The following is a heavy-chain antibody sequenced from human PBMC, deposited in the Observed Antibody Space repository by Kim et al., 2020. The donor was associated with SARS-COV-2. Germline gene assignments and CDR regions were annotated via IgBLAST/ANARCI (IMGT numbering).Heavy chain of an antibody. J-gene: IGHJ2*01. D-gene: IGHD2-8*02. V-gene: IGHV3-11*06. CDR3: AKQRGDCTGGVCYNWYFDL. Sequence: GRFTVSRDNAKNSLYLQMNSLRAEDTAVYYCAKQRGDCTGGVCYNWYFDLWGRGTLVTLSS.